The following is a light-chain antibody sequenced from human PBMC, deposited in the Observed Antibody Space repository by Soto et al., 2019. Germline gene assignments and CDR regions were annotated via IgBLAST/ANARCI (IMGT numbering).Light chain of an antibody. CDR1: QSVTSN. J-gene: IGKJ1*01. CDR3: QQYKNWPRT. Sequence: ETVMTQSPATLSVSPGQRATLSCRASQSVTSNLAWYQQRPGQAPRLLIYGASSRATGIPDRFSGSGSGTEFTLTISSLQSEDFAVYYCQQYKNWPRTFGQGTKVE. CDR2: GAS. V-gene: IGKV3D-15*01.